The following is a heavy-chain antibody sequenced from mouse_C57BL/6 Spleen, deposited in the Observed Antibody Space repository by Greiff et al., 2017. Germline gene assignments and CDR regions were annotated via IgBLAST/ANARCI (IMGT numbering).Heavy chain of an antibody. J-gene: IGHJ2*01. Sequence: QVQLQQPGAELVKPGASVKLSCKASGYTFTSYWMQWVKQRPGQGLEWIGEIDPTDSYTNYNQKFKGKVTLTVDTSSSTAYMQLSSVTSEDYAVYYCARGRGELDYWGQGTTLTVSS. CDR3: ARGRGELDY. V-gene: IGHV1-50*01. CDR1: GYTFTSYW. CDR2: IDPTDSYT.